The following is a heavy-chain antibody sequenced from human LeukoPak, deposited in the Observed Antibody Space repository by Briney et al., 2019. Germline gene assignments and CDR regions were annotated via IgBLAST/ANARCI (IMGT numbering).Heavy chain of an antibody. V-gene: IGHV4-34*01. Sequence: SETLSLTCAVYGGSFSGYYWSWIRQPPGKGLEWIGEINHSGSTNYNPSLKSRVTISVDTSKNQYSLKLSSVTAADTAVYYCASGRDFWSGYWVDYWGQGTLVTVSS. CDR2: INHSGST. D-gene: IGHD3-3*01. CDR3: ASGRDFWSGYWVDY. CDR1: GGSFSGYY. J-gene: IGHJ4*02.